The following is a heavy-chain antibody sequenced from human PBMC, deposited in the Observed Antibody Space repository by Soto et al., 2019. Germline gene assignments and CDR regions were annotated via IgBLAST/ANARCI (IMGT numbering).Heavy chain of an antibody. V-gene: IGHV1-18*01. Sequence: QVHLVQSGVEVKTPGASVKVSCQASGYTFFTYDISWVRQAPGQGLEWMGWISTYSGDPKYAQKVQGRVTMTTDTSTTTAYLELRSLRSDATAVSYCATNHCPTTAENCFAPWGQGNLVTVSS. CDR3: ATNHCPTTAENCFAP. J-gene: IGHJ5*02. CDR1: GYTFFTYD. D-gene: IGHD6-13*01. CDR2: ISTYSGDP.